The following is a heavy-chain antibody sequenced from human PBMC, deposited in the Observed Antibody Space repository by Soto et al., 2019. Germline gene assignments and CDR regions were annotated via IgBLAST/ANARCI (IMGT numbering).Heavy chain of an antibody. CDR2: ISRSGSDI. Sequence: GGSLRLSCAASGFTFSDYSMNWVRQATGKGLEWVSYISRSGSDIYYADSVKGRFTISRDNAKNSLVLQMNSLRAEDTAVYYCATVGYCSSTSCQTRYYYYGMDVWGQGTTVTVSS. D-gene: IGHD2-2*03. CDR3: ATVGYCSSTSCQTRYYYYGMDV. V-gene: IGHV3-11*01. J-gene: IGHJ6*02. CDR1: GFTFSDYS.